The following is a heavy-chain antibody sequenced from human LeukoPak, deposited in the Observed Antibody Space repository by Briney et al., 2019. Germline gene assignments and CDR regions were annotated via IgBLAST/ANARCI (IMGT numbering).Heavy chain of an antibody. D-gene: IGHD2-2*01. Sequence: GGSLRLSCAASGFTYSSYGMHWVRQAPGKGLEWVAFIRYDGSNKYYADSVKGRFTISRDNSKNTLYLQMNSLRAEDTAVYYCAKGYCSSTSCNFDYWGQGTLVTVSS. J-gene: IGHJ4*02. CDR1: GFTYSSYG. CDR2: IRYDGSNK. CDR3: AKGYCSSTSCNFDY. V-gene: IGHV3-30*02.